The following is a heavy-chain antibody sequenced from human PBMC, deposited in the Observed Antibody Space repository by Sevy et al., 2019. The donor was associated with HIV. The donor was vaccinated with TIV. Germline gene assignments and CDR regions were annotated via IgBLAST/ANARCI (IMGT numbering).Heavy chain of an antibody. Sequence: SETLSLTCSVSGDSMSDYYWSWIRQPPGKGLEWIGYTSYSGTTNYSPSLESRVDISIDTSRKRFSLKLNSVTAADTAMYYCARLRWDVVDAPGATPGCYFDFWGQGTLVTVSS. CDR1: GDSMSDYY. J-gene: IGHJ4*02. V-gene: IGHV4-59*08. D-gene: IGHD2-2*01. CDR2: TSYSGTT. CDR3: ARLRWDVVDAPGATPGCYFDF.